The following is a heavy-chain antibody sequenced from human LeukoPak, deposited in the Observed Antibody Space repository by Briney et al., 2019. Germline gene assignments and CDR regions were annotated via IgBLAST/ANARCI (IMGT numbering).Heavy chain of an antibody. CDR3: ASGYGDV. Sequence: GGSLRLSCAASGFTFSSYSMNWVRQAPGKGLEWVSYISNSSSITYYADSVKGRFTVPGDNAKNSLYLQMNSLRDEDTAVYHCASGYGDVWGQGTPVTVSS. CDR1: GFTFSSYS. CDR2: ISNSSSIT. V-gene: IGHV3-48*02. D-gene: IGHD4-17*01. J-gene: IGHJ4*02.